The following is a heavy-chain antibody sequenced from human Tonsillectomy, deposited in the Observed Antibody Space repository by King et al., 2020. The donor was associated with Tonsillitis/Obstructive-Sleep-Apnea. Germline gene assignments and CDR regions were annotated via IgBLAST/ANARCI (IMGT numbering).Heavy chain of an antibody. J-gene: IGHJ6*03. V-gene: IGHV1-3*01. CDR1: GYSFANSA. CDR2: VNGGNGHT. CDR3: ARGGEDYYLDV. Sequence: QLVQSGAEVKTPGASVKVSCKASGYSFANSAMHWVRQAPGQRPEWMGWVNGGNGHTRYSEKFQGRVTLTSDTSASTAYMDLSSLRSEDSAVYYFARGGEDYYLDVWGKGTTVTVSS.